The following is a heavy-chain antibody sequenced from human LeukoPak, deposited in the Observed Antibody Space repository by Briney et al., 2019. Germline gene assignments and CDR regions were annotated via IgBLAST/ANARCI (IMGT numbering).Heavy chain of an antibody. D-gene: IGHD3-22*01. J-gene: IGHJ6*03. CDR3: ARGRGRGVVAQQPSTGSYYYYYYMDV. CDR1: GGSFSGYY. Sequence: SETLSLTCAVYGGSFSGYYWSWIRQPPGKGLEWIGEINHSGSTNYNPSLKSRVTISVDTSKNQFSLKLSSVTAADTAVYYCARGRGRGVVAQQPSTGSYYYYYYMDVWGKGTTVTVSS. V-gene: IGHV4-34*01. CDR2: INHSGST.